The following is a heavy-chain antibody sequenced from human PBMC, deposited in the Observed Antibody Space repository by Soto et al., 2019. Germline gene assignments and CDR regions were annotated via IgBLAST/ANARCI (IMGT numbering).Heavy chain of an antibody. J-gene: IGHJ5*02. CDR2: INHSGST. V-gene: IGHV4-34*01. Sequence: PSETLSLTCAVYGGPFSGYYWSWIRQPPGKGLEWIGEINHSGSTNYNPSLKSRVTISVDTSKNQFSLKLSSVTAADTAVYYCARLRLDKRYCSSTSCNNKRNWFDPWGQGTLVTVSS. CDR1: GGPFSGYY. D-gene: IGHD2-2*01. CDR3: ARLRLDKRYCSSTSCNNKRNWFDP.